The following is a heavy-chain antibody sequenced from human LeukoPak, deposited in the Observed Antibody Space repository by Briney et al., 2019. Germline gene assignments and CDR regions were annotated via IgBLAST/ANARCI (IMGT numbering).Heavy chain of an antibody. Sequence: GGSLRLSCAASGFIFDDYGMSWVRQAPGKGLEWVSGINWNGGSTGYADSVKGRFTISGDNAKNSLYLQMNSLRAEDTALYYCARVYYDFWSGYFDYWGQGTLVTVSS. CDR2: INWNGGST. J-gene: IGHJ4*02. CDR3: ARVYYDFWSGYFDY. V-gene: IGHV3-20*04. CDR1: GFIFDDYG. D-gene: IGHD3-3*01.